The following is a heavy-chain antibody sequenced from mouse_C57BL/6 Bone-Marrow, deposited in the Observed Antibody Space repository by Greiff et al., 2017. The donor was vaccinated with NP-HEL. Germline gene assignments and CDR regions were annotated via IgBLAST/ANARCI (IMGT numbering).Heavy chain of an antibody. CDR3: ARSDYDSYWYFDV. CDR2: IYPGDGDT. CDR1: GYAFSSYW. Sequence: VQLKESGAELVKPGASVKISCKASGYAFSSYWMNWVKQRPGKGLEWIGQIYPGDGDTNYNGKFKGKATLTADKSSSTAYMQLSSLTSEDSAVYFCARSDYDSYWYFDVWGTGTTVTVSS. J-gene: IGHJ1*03. D-gene: IGHD2-4*01. V-gene: IGHV1-80*01.